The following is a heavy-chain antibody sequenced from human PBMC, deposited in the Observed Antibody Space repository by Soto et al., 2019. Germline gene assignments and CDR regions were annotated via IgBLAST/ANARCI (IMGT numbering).Heavy chain of an antibody. Sequence: PGGSLRLSCAASGFTFSNYAMSWVRQAPGKGLEWVSGISGSGGSTYYADSVKGRFTISRDNAKNSLYLQMNSLRDEDTAVYYCARVGPSLLSIVANDYWGQGTLVTVSS. J-gene: IGHJ4*02. CDR2: ISGSGGST. D-gene: IGHD5-12*01. CDR1: GFTFSNYA. V-gene: IGHV3-23*01. CDR3: ARVGPSLLSIVANDY.